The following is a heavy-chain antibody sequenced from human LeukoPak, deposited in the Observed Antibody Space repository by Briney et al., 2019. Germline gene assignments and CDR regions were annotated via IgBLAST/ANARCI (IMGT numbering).Heavy chain of an antibody. V-gene: IGHV3-30*02. CDR3: AKDYYGSGSLFDY. CDR1: GFTFSSYW. J-gene: IGHJ4*02. Sequence: PGGSLRLSCAASGFTFSSYWMSWFRQAPGKGLEWVAFMRYDGSNEYYADSVKGRFTISRDNSKNTLYLQMNSLRAEDTAVYYCAKDYYGSGSLFDYWGQGTLVTVSS. CDR2: MRYDGSNE. D-gene: IGHD3-10*01.